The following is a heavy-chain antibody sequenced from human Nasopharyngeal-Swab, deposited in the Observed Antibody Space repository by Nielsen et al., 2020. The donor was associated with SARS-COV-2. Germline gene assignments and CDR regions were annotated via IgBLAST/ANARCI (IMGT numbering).Heavy chain of an antibody. CDR1: GVSFSGYY. J-gene: IGHJ6*02. CDR3: GRGVTLTRITMVRGPIESVYGMDV. D-gene: IGHD3-10*01. CDR2: INHSGST. Sequence: SEILSLTCAVYGVSFSGYYWSWIRQPPGKGLEWIGEINHSGSTNYNPSPKSRVTSSVDTSKNQFSLKLSSVTDADTAVYYCGRGVTLTRITMVRGPIESVYGMDVWGQGTTVTVSS. V-gene: IGHV4-34*01.